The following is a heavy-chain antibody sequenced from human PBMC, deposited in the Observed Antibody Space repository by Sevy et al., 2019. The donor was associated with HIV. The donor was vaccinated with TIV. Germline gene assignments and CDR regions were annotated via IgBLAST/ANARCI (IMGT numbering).Heavy chain of an antibody. CDR3: ARYGRTANIPLYCGGDCYS. V-gene: IGHV1-69*06. CDR1: GGTFSSYA. J-gene: IGHJ5*02. Sequence: ASVKVSCKASGGTFSSYAISWVRQAPGQGLEWMGGIIPIFGTANYAQKFQGRVTITADKSTRTTYMELKSLRSEDTAVSYCARYGRTANIPLYCGGDCYSWGQGTLVTVSS. CDR2: IIPIFGTA. D-gene: IGHD2-21*02.